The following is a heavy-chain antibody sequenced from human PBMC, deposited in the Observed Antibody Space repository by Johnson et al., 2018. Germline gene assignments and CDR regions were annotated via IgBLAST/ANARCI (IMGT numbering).Heavy chain of an antibody. CDR1: GFTFSSYA. Sequence: QVQLVESGGGVVQPGRSLSLSCAASGFTFSSYAMHWVRQAPGKGLEWVAVISYDGSNKYYADSVKGRLTISRDNSKNTLYLQMNSLRAGDTAVYYCAREVHYGDYPLAEYFQHWGQGTLVTVSS. V-gene: IGHV3-30-3*01. D-gene: IGHD4-17*01. CDR2: ISYDGSNK. CDR3: AREVHYGDYPLAEYFQH. J-gene: IGHJ1*01.